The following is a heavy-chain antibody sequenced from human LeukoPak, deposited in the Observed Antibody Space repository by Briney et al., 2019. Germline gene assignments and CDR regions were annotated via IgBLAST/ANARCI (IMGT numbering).Heavy chain of an antibody. D-gene: IGHD2-2*02. J-gene: IGHJ3*02. V-gene: IGHV3-23*01. CDR3: AKSGDLSIYCSSSSCYIDAFDI. Sequence: PGGSLRLSCAASGFTLSIYAMSWVRQPPGTGLEWVSDLSGSGGDTYYADSVKGRFTISRDNSNNTLYLKMNSLRGEDTALYYCAKSGDLSIYCSSSSCYIDAFDIWGQGTMVTVSS. CDR1: GFTLSIYA. CDR2: LSGSGGDT.